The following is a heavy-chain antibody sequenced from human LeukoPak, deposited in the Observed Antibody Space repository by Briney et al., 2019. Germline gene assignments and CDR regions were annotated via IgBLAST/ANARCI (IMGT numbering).Heavy chain of an antibody. V-gene: IGHV3-23*01. D-gene: IGHD1-14*01. CDR3: AKGMSGEPSFHGMDV. Sequence: PGGSLRLSCAASGFSFSIYAMNWVRQAPGKGLEWVSGIVGGGDNTYYADSVKGRFTISRDNSKNTLYLQMNSLRVEDTAVFYCAKGMSGEPSFHGMDVWGQGTTVTVSS. CDR2: IVGGGDNT. CDR1: GFSFSIYA. J-gene: IGHJ6*02.